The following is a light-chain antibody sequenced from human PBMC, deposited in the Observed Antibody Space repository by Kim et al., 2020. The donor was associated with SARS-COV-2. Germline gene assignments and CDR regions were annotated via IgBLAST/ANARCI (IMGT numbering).Light chain of an antibody. J-gene: IGKJ4*01. CDR2: AAS. CDR3: QQSYGTPLT. CDR1: QSISSY. Sequence: DIQMTRSPSSLSASVGDRVTITCRASQSISSYLNWYQQKPGKAPKLLIYAASSLQSGVPSRFSGSGSGTDFTLTISSLQPEDFATYYCQQSYGTPLTFGGGTKVDIK. V-gene: IGKV1-39*01.